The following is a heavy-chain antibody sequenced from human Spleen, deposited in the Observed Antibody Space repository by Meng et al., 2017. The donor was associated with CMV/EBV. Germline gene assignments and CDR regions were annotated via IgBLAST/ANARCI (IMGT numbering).Heavy chain of an antibody. Sequence: GESLKISCAASGFTFSSYGMHWVRQPPGKGLEWVTFIRYDGSNEYYTDSVKGRFTISRDNSKNTLYLQMNSLRAEDTAVYYCAKAAGYNLDPTLGFDYWGQGALVTVSS. CDR2: IRYDGSNE. CDR3: AKAAGYNLDPTLGFDY. CDR1: GFTFSSYG. J-gene: IGHJ4*02. D-gene: IGHD5-24*01. V-gene: IGHV3-30*02.